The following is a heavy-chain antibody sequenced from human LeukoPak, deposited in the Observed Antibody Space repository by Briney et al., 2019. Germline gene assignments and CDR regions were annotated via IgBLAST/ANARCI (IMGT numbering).Heavy chain of an antibody. CDR2: IYSGGST. D-gene: IGHD4-17*01. V-gene: IGHV3-53*01. J-gene: IGHJ4*02. CDR3: AREDPRNGDYEN. CDR1: GFTVSSNY. Sequence: PGGSLRLSCAASGFTVSSNYMSWVRQAPGKGLEWVSVIYSGGSTYYADSVKGRFTISRDNAKNSLYLQMNRLRAEDTAVYYCAREDPRNGDYENWGQGTLVTVSS.